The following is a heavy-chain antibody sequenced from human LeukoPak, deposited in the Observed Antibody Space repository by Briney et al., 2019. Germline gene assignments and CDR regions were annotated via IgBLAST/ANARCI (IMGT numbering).Heavy chain of an antibody. CDR1: GGTFSSYA. J-gene: IGHJ4*02. D-gene: IGHD5-12*01. Sequence: SVKVSCKASGGTFSSYAISWVRQAPGQGLEWMGGIIPIFGTANYARKFQGRVTITTDESTSTAYMELSSLRSEDTAVYYCARGSWFGNSGSRYYFDYWGQGTLVTVSS. CDR2: IIPIFGTA. CDR3: ARGSWFGNSGSRYYFDY. V-gene: IGHV1-69*05.